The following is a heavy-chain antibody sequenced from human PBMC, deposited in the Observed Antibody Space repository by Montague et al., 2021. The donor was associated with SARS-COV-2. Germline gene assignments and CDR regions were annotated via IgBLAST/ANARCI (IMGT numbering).Heavy chain of an antibody. V-gene: IGHV4-39*02. J-gene: IGHJ6*02. CDR3: ARTSKLRESSSGNYYYHAMDV. Sequence: SETLSLTCNVSGGSISSSTYYWGWIRQPPGKGLEWIGNLYNGGTTYYSPSFKSRVTISVDTSKSHFSLNMASVTAADTAVYYCARTSKLRESSSGNYYYHAMDVWGQGTTVTVSS. CDR2: LYNGGTT. CDR1: GGSISSSTYY. D-gene: IGHD3-16*01.